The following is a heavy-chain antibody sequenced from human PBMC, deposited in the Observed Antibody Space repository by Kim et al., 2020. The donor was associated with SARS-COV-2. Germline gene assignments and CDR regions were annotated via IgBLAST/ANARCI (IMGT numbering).Heavy chain of an antibody. CDR1: GGSISSGGYY. CDR3: ARGQGLITMIVVVVGAFDY. Sequence: SETLSLTCTVSGGSISSGGYYWSWIRQHPGKGLEWIGYIYYSGSTYYNPSLKSRVTISVDTTKNQFSLKLRSVTAADTAVDYCARGQGLITMIVVVVGAFDYWGQGTLVTVSS. J-gene: IGHJ4*02. D-gene: IGHD3-22*01. CDR2: IYYSGST. V-gene: IGHV4-31*03.